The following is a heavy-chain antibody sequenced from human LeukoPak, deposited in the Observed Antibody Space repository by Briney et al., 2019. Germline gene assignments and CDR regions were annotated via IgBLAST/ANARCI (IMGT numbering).Heavy chain of an antibody. D-gene: IGHD6-13*01. Sequence: SETLSLTCAVYGGSFSGYYWSWIRQPPGKGLEWIGEINHSGSTNYNPSLKSRVTISVDTSKNQFSLKLSSVTAADTAVYYCARVLGSSWYNYYYGMDVWGQGTTVTVSS. V-gene: IGHV4-34*01. J-gene: IGHJ6*02. CDR3: ARVLGSSWYNYYYGMDV. CDR1: GGSFSGYY. CDR2: INHSGST.